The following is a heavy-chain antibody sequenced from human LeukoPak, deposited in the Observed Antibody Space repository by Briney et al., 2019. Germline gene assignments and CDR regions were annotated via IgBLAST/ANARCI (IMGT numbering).Heavy chain of an antibody. CDR3: ARANYYDSTGHLPVVYPSDF. Sequence: SETLSLTCTVSGASIRSSGYYWSWIRQDPAKGLEWIGYIHHSGNTYYNPSLKGRVTISLDTSKNQFSLKLRSVTAADTAVYYCARANYYDSTGHLPVVYPSDFWGQGTLVTVSS. CDR1: GASIRSSGYY. CDR2: IHHSGNT. D-gene: IGHD3-22*01. J-gene: IGHJ4*02. V-gene: IGHV4-31*03.